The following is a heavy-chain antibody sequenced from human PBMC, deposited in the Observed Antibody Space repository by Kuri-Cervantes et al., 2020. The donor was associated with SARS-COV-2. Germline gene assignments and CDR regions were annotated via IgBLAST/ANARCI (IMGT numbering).Heavy chain of an antibody. CDR2: IWYDGSNK. Sequence: GESLKISCAASGFTFSSYAMHWVRQAPGKGLEWVAVIWYDGSNKCYADSVKGRFTISRDNSKNTLYLQMNSLRAEDTAVYYCARDPHNYWGQGTLVTVSS. CDR1: GFTFSSYA. J-gene: IGHJ4*02. D-gene: IGHD5-24*01. CDR3: ARDPHNY. V-gene: IGHV3-30*04.